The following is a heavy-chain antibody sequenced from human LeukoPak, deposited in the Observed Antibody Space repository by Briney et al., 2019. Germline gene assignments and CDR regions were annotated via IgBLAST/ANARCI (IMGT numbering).Heavy chain of an antibody. CDR1: GFTFSSYW. Sequence: GGSLRLSCAASGFTFSSYWMSWVRQAPGKGLEWVANIKQDGSEKYYVDSVKGRFTISRDNAKNSLYLQMNSLRADDTAVYYCAREISPHGTPMAYFGPYYYYYMDVWGKGTTVTVSS. J-gene: IGHJ6*03. CDR3: AREISPHGTPMAYFGPYYYYYMDV. V-gene: IGHV3-7*01. CDR2: IKQDGSEK. D-gene: IGHD5-18*01.